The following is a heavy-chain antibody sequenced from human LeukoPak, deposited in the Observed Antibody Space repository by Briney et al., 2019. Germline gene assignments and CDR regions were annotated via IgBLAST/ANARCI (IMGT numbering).Heavy chain of an antibody. CDR3: AKHVASVGIIDTFDI. J-gene: IGHJ3*02. CDR2: IGGSGGST. D-gene: IGHD6-13*01. V-gene: IGHV3-23*01. Sequence: PGGSLRLSCAASGFTFSNYGMSWVRQAPGKGPEWVSTIGGSGGSTYYADSVKGRFTISRDNSKNTLYLQMNSLRAGDTAVYYCAKHVASVGIIDTFDIWGQGTMVTVSS. CDR1: GFTFSNYG.